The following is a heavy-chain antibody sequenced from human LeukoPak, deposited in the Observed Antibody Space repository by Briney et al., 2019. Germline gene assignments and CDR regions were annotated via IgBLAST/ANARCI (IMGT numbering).Heavy chain of an antibody. V-gene: IGHV4-30-4*01. J-gene: IGHJ4*02. CDR3: ARRTRIYDSSGYYLVFDY. CDR1: GGSISSGDYY. CDR2: IYYSGST. Sequence: SETLSLTCTVSGGSISSGDYYWSWIRQPPGKGLEWIGYIYYSGSTYYNPSLKSRVTISVDTSKNQFSLKLSSVTAADTAVYYCARRTRIYDSSGYYLVFDYWGQGTLVTVSS. D-gene: IGHD3-22*01.